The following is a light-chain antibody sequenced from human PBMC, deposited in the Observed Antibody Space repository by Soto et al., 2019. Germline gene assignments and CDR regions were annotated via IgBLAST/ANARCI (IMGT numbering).Light chain of an antibody. Sequence: DIQMTQSPSTLSASVGDRVTISCRASQNIHNWLAWYQQKPGKAPKLLIYDASSLESGVASRFSGSGSGTAFTLTISRLQPDDFATYYCQLYSDLSTFGQGTKLEI. V-gene: IGKV1-5*01. CDR2: DAS. J-gene: IGKJ2*01. CDR1: QNIHNW. CDR3: QLYSDLST.